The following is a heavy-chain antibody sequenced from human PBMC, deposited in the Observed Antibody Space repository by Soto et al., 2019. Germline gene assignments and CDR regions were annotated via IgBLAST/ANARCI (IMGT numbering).Heavy chain of an antibody. CDR2: IIPIFGTA. Sequence: QVQLVQSGAEVKKPGSSVKVSCKASGGTFGSYAISWVRQAPGQGLEWMGGIIPIFGTANYAQKFQGRVTITADESTSTAYMELSSLRSEDTAVYYCARDRGSGSYDWYFDLWGRGTLVTVSS. CDR1: GGTFGSYA. J-gene: IGHJ2*01. V-gene: IGHV1-69*01. CDR3: ARDRGSGSYDWYFDL. D-gene: IGHD3-10*01.